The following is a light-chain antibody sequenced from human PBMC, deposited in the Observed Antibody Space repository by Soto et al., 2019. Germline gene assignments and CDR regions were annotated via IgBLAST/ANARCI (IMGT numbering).Light chain of an antibody. CDR1: SSDVGGGHNY. Sequence: QSALTQPASVSGSPGQSITISCTGTSSDVGGGHNYVSLYQQHPGKAPQPMIYEVSNRPSGGSNRFSGSKSGNTASLAISGLPAEDEPDYYCRSHRSFTTIYGFGSEPKVTV. J-gene: IGLJ1*01. CDR3: RSHRSFTTIYG. V-gene: IGLV2-14*01. CDR2: EVS.